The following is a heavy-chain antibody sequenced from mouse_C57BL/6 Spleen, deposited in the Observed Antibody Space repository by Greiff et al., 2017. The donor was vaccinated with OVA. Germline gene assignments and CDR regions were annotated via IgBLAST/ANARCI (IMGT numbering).Heavy chain of an antibody. J-gene: IGHJ1*03. CDR2: IRLKSDNYAT. V-gene: IGHV6-3*01. Sequence: EVNLVESGGGLVQPGGSMKLSCVASGFTFSNYWMNWVRQSPEKGLEWVAQIRLKSDNYATHYAESVKGRFTISRADSKSSGYLQMNNLRAEDTGIYYCTAPLYYYGSSDRYWYFDVWGTGTTVTVSS. D-gene: IGHD1-1*01. CDR1: GFTFSNYW. CDR3: TAPLYYYGSSDRYWYFDV.